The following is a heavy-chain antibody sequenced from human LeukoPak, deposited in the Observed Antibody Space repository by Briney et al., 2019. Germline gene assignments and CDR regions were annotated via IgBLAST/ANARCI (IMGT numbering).Heavy chain of an antibody. D-gene: IGHD1-26*01. V-gene: IGHV4-39*07. CDR1: GCSISSSSYY. CDR2: IYYSGST. CDR3: ASFSSPRLREYFDY. Sequence: PSETLSLTCTVSGCSISSSSYYWGWIRQPPGKGLEWIGSIYYSGSTYYNPSLKSRVTISVDTSKNQFSLKLSSVTAADTAVYYCASFSSPRLREYFDYWGQGTLVTVSS. J-gene: IGHJ4*02.